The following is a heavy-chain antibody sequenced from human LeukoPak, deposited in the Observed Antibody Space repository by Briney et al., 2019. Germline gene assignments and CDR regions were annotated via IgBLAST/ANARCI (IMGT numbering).Heavy chain of an antibody. CDR2: IKYDGSEK. V-gene: IGHV3-7*01. CDR3: ARDHWGYLTNDAFDI. J-gene: IGHJ3*02. D-gene: IGHD7-27*01. CDR1: GFTFSSHW. Sequence: GGSLRLSCAASGFTFSSHWLSWVRHASGKGLEGVANIKYDGSEKYYVDSMKGRFTNYRDNAKNSLYLQMNSLRAEDTAVYYCARDHWGYLTNDAFDIWGQGTMVTVSS.